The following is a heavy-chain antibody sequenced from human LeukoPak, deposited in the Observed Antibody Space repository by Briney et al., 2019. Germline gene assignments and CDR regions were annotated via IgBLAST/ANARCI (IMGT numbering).Heavy chain of an antibody. Sequence: GGSLRLSCAASGFTVSSNYMSWVRQAPGKGLEWVSVIYSGGSTYYADSVKGRFTISRDNSKDTLYLQMNSLRAEDTAVYYCALSRGAYNYGPFDYWGQGTLVTVSS. CDR2: IYSGGST. V-gene: IGHV3-53*01. D-gene: IGHD5-18*01. CDR3: ALSRGAYNYGPFDY. J-gene: IGHJ4*02. CDR1: GFTVSSNY.